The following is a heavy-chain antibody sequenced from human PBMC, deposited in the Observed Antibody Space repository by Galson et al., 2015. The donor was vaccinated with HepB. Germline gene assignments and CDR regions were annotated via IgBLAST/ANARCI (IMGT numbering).Heavy chain of an antibody. J-gene: IGHJ3*02. Sequence: QSGAEVKKPGESLRISCKGSGYSFTSYWISWVRQMPGKGLEWMGRIDPSDSYTNYSPSFQGHVTISADKSISTAYLQWSSLKASDTAMYYCAASYYDSSGYYHDAFDIWGQGTMVTVSS. D-gene: IGHD3-22*01. V-gene: IGHV5-10-1*01. CDR3: AASYYDSSGYYHDAFDI. CDR2: IDPSDSYT. CDR1: GYSFTSYW.